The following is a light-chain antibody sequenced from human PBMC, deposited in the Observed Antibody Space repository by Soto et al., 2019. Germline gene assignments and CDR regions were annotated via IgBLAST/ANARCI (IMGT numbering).Light chain of an antibody. J-gene: IGKJ4*01. CDR3: QKYNSAPRT. CDR1: QGVSSY. V-gene: IGKV3D-11*01. Sequence: EIVLTQSPATLSLSPGERATLSCRASQGVSSYLAWYQQKPGQAPRLLIYDASNRATGIPARFSGSGPGTDFTLTISSLEPEDVAAYYCQKYNSAPRTFGGGTKVDIK. CDR2: DAS.